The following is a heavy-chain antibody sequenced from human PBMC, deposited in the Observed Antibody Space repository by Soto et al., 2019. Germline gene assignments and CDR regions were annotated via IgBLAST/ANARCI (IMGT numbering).Heavy chain of an antibody. V-gene: IGHV3-30*03. CDR3: ASQYYDILTGYQEVDY. J-gene: IGHJ4*02. D-gene: IGHD3-9*01. Sequence: PGGSLRLSCAASGFTFSNFGMHWVRQAPGKGLEWVAVISYDGSNKYYADSVKGRFTISRDNSKNTLSLQMNRLRAEDTAVYYCASQYYDILTGYQEVDYWGQGTLVTVSS. CDR1: GFTFSNFG. CDR2: ISYDGSNK.